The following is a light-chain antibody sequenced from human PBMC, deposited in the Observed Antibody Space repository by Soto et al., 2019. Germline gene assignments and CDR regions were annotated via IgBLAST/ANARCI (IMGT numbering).Light chain of an antibody. V-gene: IGKV1-5*01. CDR2: DAS. CDR1: QSISGW. Sequence: DIQMTQSPSTLSASVGDRVTITCRASQSISGWLAWYQQKPWKAPKVLIYDASNLEPGVPSRFSGSGSGTEFTLTLSSLQPDDFATYYCQRYDRYSMYTFGQGTKLEIK. J-gene: IGKJ2*01. CDR3: QRYDRYSMYT.